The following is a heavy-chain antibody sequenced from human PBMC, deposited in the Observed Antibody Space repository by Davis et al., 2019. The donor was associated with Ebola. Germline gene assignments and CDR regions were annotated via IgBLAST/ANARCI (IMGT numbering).Heavy chain of an antibody. D-gene: IGHD2-15*01. Sequence: ASVHVSCKASGYTFTSYYMHWVRQAPGQGLEWMGIINPSGGSTSYAQKFQGRVTMIRDTSTSTVYMELSSLRSEDTAVYYCAREVVVVVAATPTYYYYGMDVWGKGTTVTVSS. V-gene: IGHV1-46*03. CDR2: INPSGGST. CDR3: AREVVVVVAATPTYYYYGMDV. J-gene: IGHJ6*04. CDR1: GYTFTSYY.